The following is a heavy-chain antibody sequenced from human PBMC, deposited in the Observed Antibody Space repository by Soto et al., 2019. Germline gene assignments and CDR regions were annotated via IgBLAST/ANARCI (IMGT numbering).Heavy chain of an antibody. CDR3: AGSMDYYYYGMDV. CDR2: IIPIYGTA. V-gene: IGHV1-69*06. D-gene: IGHD3-10*01. Sequence: HVQLVQSGAEVKKPGSSVKVSCKASGGTFSSYAISWVRQAPGQGLEWMGGIIPIYGTAKYAQKFQRRVTITPDKSTNMACRGLSSLRSEDWAVYYCAGSMDYYYYGMDVWGQGTTVTVSS. J-gene: IGHJ6*02. CDR1: GGTFSSYA.